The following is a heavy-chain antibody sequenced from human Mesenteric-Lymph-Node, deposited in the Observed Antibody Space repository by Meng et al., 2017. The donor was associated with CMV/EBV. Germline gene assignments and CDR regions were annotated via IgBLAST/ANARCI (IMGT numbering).Heavy chain of an antibody. J-gene: IGHJ5*02. CDR2: LCGSGDNT. V-gene: IGHV3-23*01. CDR1: GFSFSTHA. D-gene: IGHD2-2*01. CDR3: AKEGRLIPAGCDWFDP. Sequence: GGSLRLSCEASGFSFSTHAMSWVRQAPGKGLEWVSSLCGSGDNTYYADSVKGRFTISRDNSKNTVYLQSNSLRVEDTAVYYCAKEGRLIPAGCDWFDPWGQGTLVTVSS.